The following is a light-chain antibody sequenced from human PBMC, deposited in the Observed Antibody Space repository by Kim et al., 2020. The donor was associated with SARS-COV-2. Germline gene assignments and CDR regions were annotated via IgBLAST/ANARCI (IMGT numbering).Light chain of an antibody. CDR3: QQYNNWPQT. CDR1: QSVSSN. V-gene: IGKV3-15*01. CDR2: GAS. Sequence: VSPGERATLSCRASQSVSSNLAWYQQKPGQAPRLLIYGASTRATGIPARFSGSGSGTEFTLTITSLQSEDFAVYYCQQYNNWPQTFGQGTKVDIK. J-gene: IGKJ1*01.